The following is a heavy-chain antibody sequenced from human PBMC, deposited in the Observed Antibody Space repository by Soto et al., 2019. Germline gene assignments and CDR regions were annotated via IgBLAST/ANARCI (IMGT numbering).Heavy chain of an antibody. Sequence: QVQLQESGPGLVKPSGTLSLTCAVSSGSISSSNWWSWVRQPPGKRLEWIGEIYHSGSTNYNPSLKSRVTISVAKSKNQFSLKLSSVTAADTAVYYCARDRSCGGDCLEAFDIWGQGTMVTVSS. CDR1: SGSISSSNW. CDR2: IYHSGST. V-gene: IGHV4-4*02. CDR3: ARDRSCGGDCLEAFDI. J-gene: IGHJ3*02. D-gene: IGHD2-21*01.